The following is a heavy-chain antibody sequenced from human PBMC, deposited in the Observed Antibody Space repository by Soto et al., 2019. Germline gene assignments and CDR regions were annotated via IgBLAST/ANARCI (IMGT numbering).Heavy chain of an antibody. D-gene: IGHD2-15*01. J-gene: IGHJ1*01. CDR2: IYYSGRT. Sequence: PSETLSLTCTVSGSSIGSISYYWGCIRQCPGKGLEWSANIYYSGRTYANASLKSRGTITIDTHKNQMSLKLTSVTAADTAVYYCARPAAGYPEDIGSWGQGALVTVSS. CDR3: ARPAAGYPEDIGS. V-gene: IGHV4-39*01. CDR1: GSSIGSISYY.